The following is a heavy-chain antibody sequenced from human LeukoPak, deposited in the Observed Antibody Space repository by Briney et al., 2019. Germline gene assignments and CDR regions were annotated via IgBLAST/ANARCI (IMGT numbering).Heavy chain of an antibody. J-gene: IGHJ2*01. V-gene: IGHV3-23*01. CDR3: AKVPRYCSGSSCYAGHFDL. CDR2: ISGSGGNT. CDR1: GFTFSSYA. Sequence: GGSLRLSCAASGFTFSSYAMSWVRQAPGKGLEWVSAISGSGGNTYSADSVKGRFTISRDNSKDTLFLQMNSLRAEDTAVYYCAKVPRYCSGSSCYAGHFDLWGRGTRVTVSS. D-gene: IGHD2-2*01.